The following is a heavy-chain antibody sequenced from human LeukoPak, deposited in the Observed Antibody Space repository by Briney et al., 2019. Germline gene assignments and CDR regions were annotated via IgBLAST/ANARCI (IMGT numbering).Heavy chain of an antibody. CDR2: IIPIFGTA. CDR1: GGTFSSYA. V-gene: IGHV1-69*05. J-gene: IGHJ5*02. Sequence: GASVKVSCKASGGTFSSYAISWVRQAPGQGLEWMGGIIPIFGTANYAQKFQGRVTITTDESTSTVYMELSSLRSEDTAVYYCASAGIVGATPIWFDPWGQGTLVTVSS. CDR3: ASAGIVGATPIWFDP. D-gene: IGHD1-26*01.